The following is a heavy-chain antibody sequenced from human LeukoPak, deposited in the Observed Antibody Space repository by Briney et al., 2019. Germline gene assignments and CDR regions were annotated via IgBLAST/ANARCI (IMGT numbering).Heavy chain of an antibody. CDR2: ISGSGGST. CDR1: GFTFSSYA. V-gene: IGHV3-23*01. CDR3: ARVEYYDSSGYTY. D-gene: IGHD3-22*01. J-gene: IGHJ4*02. Sequence: GGSLRLSCAASGFTFSSYAMSWVRQAPGKGLEWVSAISGSGGSTYYADSVKGRFTISRDNSKNSLYLQMNSLRAEDTAVYYCARVEYYDSSGYTYWGQGTLVTVSS.